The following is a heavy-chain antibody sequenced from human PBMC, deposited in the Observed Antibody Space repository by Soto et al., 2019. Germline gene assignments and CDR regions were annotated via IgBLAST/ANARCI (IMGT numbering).Heavy chain of an antibody. V-gene: IGHV1-69*01. J-gene: IGHJ6*02. D-gene: IGHD5-12*01. CDR2: IIPIFGTA. CDR3: ARDGIEMATNPQPDDYYYSGMDV. Sequence: QTPGQGLEWMGGIIPIFGTANYAQKFQGRVTITADESTSTAYMELSSLRSEDTAVYYCARDGIEMATNPQPDDYYYSGMDVQCHGTTVPVSS.